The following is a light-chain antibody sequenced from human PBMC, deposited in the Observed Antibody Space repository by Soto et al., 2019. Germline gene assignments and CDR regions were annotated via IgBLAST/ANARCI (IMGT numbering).Light chain of an antibody. CDR1: SGSVSTNNY. V-gene: IGLV8-61*01. J-gene: IGLJ3*02. CDR2: STN. CDR3: GLYMGSGVWV. Sequence: QTVVTQEPSFSVSPGGTVTLTCGLSSGSVSTNNYPSWYQQTPGQAPRTLIHSTNTRSSGVPDRFSGSILGNKAALTITGAQADDECDYYCGLYMGSGVWVFGGGTKLTVL.